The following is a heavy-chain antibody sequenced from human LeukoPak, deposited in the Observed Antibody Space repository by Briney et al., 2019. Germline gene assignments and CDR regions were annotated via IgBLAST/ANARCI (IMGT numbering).Heavy chain of an antibody. V-gene: IGHV1-8*03. D-gene: IGHD1-7*01. CDR3: ARGYNWNYPPYYYYYMDV. CDR1: GYTFTSYD. CDR2: MNPNSGNT. J-gene: IGHJ6*03. Sequence: ASVKVSCKASGYTFTSYDINWVRQASGQGLECMGWMNPNSGNTGYAQKFQGRVTITRNTSISTAYMELSSLRSEDTAVYYCARGYNWNYPPYYYYYMDVWGKGTTVTVSS.